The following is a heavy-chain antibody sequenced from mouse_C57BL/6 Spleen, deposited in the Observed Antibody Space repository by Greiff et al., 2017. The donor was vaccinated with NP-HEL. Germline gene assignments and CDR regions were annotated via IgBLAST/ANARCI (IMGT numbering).Heavy chain of an antibody. Sequence: EVQVVESGGGLVKPGGSLKLSSAASGFTFSDYGMHWVRQAPEKGLEWVAYISSGSSTIYYADTVKGRFTISRDNAKNTLFLQMTSLRSEDTAMYYCARMNGNSWFAYWGQGTLVTVSA. D-gene: IGHD2-1*01. CDR2: ISSGSSTI. V-gene: IGHV5-17*01. J-gene: IGHJ3*01. CDR1: GFTFSDYG. CDR3: ARMNGNSWFAY.